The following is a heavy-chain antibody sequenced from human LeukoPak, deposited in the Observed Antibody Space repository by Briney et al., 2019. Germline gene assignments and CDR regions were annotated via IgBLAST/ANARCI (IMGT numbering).Heavy chain of an antibody. J-gene: IGHJ4*02. D-gene: IGHD6-19*01. Sequence: GGSLRLSCAASRFTFSSYAMSWVRQAPGKGLEWVSSISSGSNYIYYADSLKGRFTISRDNAKNSLYLQMNSLRAEDTAVYYCATGVRGYNSALDYWGQGTLVTVSP. V-gene: IGHV3-21*01. CDR1: RFTFSSYA. CDR2: ISSGSNYI. CDR3: ATGVRGYNSALDY.